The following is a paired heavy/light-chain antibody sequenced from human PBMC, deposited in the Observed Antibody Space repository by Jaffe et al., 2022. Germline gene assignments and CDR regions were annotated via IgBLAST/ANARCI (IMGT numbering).Light chain of an antibody. CDR1: SSDVGGYNY. J-gene: IGLJ1*01. Sequence: QSALTQPRSVSGSPGQSVTISCTGTSSDVGGYNYVSWYQQHPGKAPKLIISDVRKRPSGVPDRFSGSKSGNTASLTISGLQADDEADYFCCSYAATYTYVFGPGTKVTVL. CDR2: DVR. CDR3: CSYAATYTYV. V-gene: IGLV2-11*01.
Heavy chain of an antibody. CDR1: GDRVSTDSAA. CDR2: TYYKSKWYN. Sequence: QVQLQQSGPGLVKPSQTLSLTCAISGDRVSTDSAAWNWIRQSPSRGLEWLGRTYYKSKWYNDYALFVKSRITINPDTSKNQFSLHLNSVTPEDSAVYYCARLPSTSRVPRAFDSWGQGTLVTVSS. V-gene: IGHV6-1*01. J-gene: IGHJ4*02. D-gene: IGHD4-17*01. CDR3: ARLPSTSRVPRAFDS.